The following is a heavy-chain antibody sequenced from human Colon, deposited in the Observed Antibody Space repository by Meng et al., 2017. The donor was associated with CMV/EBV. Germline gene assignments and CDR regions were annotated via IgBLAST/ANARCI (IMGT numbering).Heavy chain of an antibody. Sequence: ASVKVSCKTSGYSFTGYYRHWVRQAPGQGLEWMGCIHPNRGDTRYSQSFQDRVTCTSDTSLRTAYMEVTRLTSDDTAVYYLARGDLVSSNAYFAPWGQGTLVTVSS. CDR2: IHPNRGDT. CDR3: ARGDLVSSNAYFAP. V-gene: IGHV1-2*01. D-gene: IGHD5/OR15-5a*01. J-gene: IGHJ5*02. CDR1: GYSFTGYY.